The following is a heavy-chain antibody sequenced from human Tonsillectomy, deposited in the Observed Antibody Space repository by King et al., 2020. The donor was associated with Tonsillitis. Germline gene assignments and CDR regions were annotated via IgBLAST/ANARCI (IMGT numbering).Heavy chain of an antibody. J-gene: IGHJ4*02. CDR2: IKQDGSEN. CDR3: ARGDY. V-gene: IGHV3-7*03. CDR1: GFTFSGYW. Sequence: VQLVQSGGGLVQPGGSLRLSCAASGFTFSGYWMSWVRQAPGKGREWVANIKQDGSENYYVDSVKGRFTTSGDNPKNSLYLQMNSLRAEDTAVYYCARGDYWGQGTLVTVSS.